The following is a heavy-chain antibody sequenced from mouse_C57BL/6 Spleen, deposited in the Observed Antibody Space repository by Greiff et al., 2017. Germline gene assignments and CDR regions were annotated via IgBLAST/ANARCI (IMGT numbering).Heavy chain of an antibody. V-gene: IGHV1-85*01. CDR1: GYTFTSYD. CDR2: IYPRDGST. Sequence: VQLQQSGPELVKPGASVKLSCKASGYTFTSYDINWVKQRPGQGLEWIGWIYPRDGSTKYNEKFKGKATLTVYTSSSTAYMELNSLTSEDSAVYFCEREGAYRKGDYWGQGTTLTVSS. CDR3: EREGAYRKGDY. J-gene: IGHJ2*01. D-gene: IGHD2-14*01.